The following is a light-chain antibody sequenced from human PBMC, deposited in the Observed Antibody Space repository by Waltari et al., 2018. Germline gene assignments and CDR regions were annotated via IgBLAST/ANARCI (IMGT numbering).Light chain of an antibody. CDR3: QSCDDTLIV. CDR2: GDR. J-gene: IGLJ2*01. V-gene: IGLV1-40*01. CDR1: SSNIAPGFA. Sequence: QSVLTQPPSVPGAPGQRVTISCPGSSSNIAPGFAVHWHQQLPGKAPKLLIYGDRPRPSGVPVRFSSSESGTSASLTISGLQAEDEADYYGQSCDDTLIVLGGGTKVTVL.